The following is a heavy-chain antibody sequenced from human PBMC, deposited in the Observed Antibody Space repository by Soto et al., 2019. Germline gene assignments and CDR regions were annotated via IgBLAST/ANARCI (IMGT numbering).Heavy chain of an antibody. CDR3: ARSYCTNGVCYFDY. V-gene: IGHV1-69*13. Sequence: ASVKVSCKASGGTFSSYAISWVRQAPGQGLEWMGGIIPIFGTANYAQKFQGGVTITGDESTRTAYMGLGSLRSEDTAVYYCARSYCTNGVCYFDYWGQGTLVTVSS. CDR1: GGTFSSYA. CDR2: IIPIFGTA. D-gene: IGHD2-8*01. J-gene: IGHJ4*02.